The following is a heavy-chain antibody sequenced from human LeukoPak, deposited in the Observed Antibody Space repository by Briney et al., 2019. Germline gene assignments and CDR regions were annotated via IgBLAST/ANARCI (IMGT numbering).Heavy chain of an antibody. Sequence: GGSLRLSCAASGFTFSDYYMSWTRQAPGKGLEWVSYISSSGSTIYYADSVKGRFTISRDNAKNSLYLQMNSLRAEDTAVYHCARVSPIAVAGPTLFDYWGQGTLVTVSS. D-gene: IGHD6-19*01. CDR2: ISSSGSTI. J-gene: IGHJ4*02. CDR1: GFTFSDYY. CDR3: ARVSPIAVAGPTLFDY. V-gene: IGHV3-11*01.